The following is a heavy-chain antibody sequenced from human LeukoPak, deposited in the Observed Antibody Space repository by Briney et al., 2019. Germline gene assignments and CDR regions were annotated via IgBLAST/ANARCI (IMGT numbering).Heavy chain of an antibody. CDR3: TRDHLAADGSDAFDI. V-gene: IGHV1-18*04. Sequence: ASVKVSCKASGYIFTRTAINWVRQAPRQGLEWMGWISPYNDNTKYAQKFQGRVTMTTDTSTTTAYMDLRSLRSDDTAVYYCTRDHLAADGSDAFDIWGQGTMVTVSS. CDR2: ISPYNDNT. CDR1: GYIFTRTA. J-gene: IGHJ3*02. D-gene: IGHD6-13*01.